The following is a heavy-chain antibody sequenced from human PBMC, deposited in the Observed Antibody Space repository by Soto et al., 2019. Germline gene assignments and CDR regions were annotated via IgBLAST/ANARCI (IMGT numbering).Heavy chain of an antibody. CDR2: ISYDGRNK. V-gene: IGHV3-30*18. D-gene: IGHD3-22*01. CDR1: GFNFFSYD. Sequence: QVQLVESGGGAVQPGRSLRLSCAASGFNFFSYDMYWVRQAPGKGLEWVALISYDGRNKHYADSVKGRFTISRDNSKNTMYLQMNSLGAEDTAVYYCAKEYYDSRYAFDLWGQGTVVTVSS. CDR3: AKEYYDSRYAFDL. J-gene: IGHJ3*01.